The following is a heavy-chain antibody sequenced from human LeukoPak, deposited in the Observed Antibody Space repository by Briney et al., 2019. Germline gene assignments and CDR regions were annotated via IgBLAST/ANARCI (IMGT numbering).Heavy chain of an antibody. CDR3: ARDSITMVRAPPYYMDV. J-gene: IGHJ6*03. Sequence: GGSLRLSCAASGFTFSSYSMNWVRQAPGKGLEWVSSISSSSSYIYYADSVKGRFTISRDNAKNSLYLQMNSLRAEDTAVYYCARDSITMVRAPPYYMDVWGKGTTVTVSS. D-gene: IGHD3-10*01. CDR2: ISSSSSYI. V-gene: IGHV3-21*01. CDR1: GFTFSSYS.